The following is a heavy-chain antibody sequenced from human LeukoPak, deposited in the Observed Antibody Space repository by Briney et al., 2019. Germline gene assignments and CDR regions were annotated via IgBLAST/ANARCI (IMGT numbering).Heavy chain of an antibody. CDR2: IIPIFGTA. CDR3: ARGGQLLSSMDV. Sequence: GASVKVSCKASGYTFTGYYMHWVRQAPGQGLEWMGGIIPIFGTANYAQKFQGRVTITTDESTSTAYMELSSLRSEDTAVYYCARGGQLLSSMDVWGKGTTVTVSS. J-gene: IGHJ6*03. V-gene: IGHV1-69*05. D-gene: IGHD2-2*01. CDR1: GYTFTGYY.